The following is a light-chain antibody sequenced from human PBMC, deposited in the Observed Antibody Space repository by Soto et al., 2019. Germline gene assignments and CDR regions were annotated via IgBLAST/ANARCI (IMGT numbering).Light chain of an antibody. V-gene: IGKV1-39*01. Sequence: DIQMTQSPSSLSASVGDRVTITCRASQSISSYLNWYQQKPGKAPKLLIYAASSLKSGVPSRFSGGGSGTDFTLTISSLQPEDFATYYCQQSYSTLWTFGQGTKVEIK. CDR2: AAS. CDR3: QQSYSTLWT. CDR1: QSISSY. J-gene: IGKJ1*01.